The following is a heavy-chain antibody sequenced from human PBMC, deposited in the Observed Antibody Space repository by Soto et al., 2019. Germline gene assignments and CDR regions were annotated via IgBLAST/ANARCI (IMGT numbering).Heavy chain of an antibody. J-gene: IGHJ6*03. CDR1: GYSFTSYW. V-gene: IGHV5-51*01. Sequence: PGESLKISCKGSGYSFTSYWIGWVRQMPGKGLEWMGIIYPGDSDTRYSPSFQGQVTISADKSISTAYLRWSSLKASDTAMYYCARASYDYIWGSYLSYYYYYMDVWGKGTTVTVSS. CDR3: ARASYDYIWGSYLSYYYYYMDV. CDR2: IYPGDSDT. D-gene: IGHD3-16*02.